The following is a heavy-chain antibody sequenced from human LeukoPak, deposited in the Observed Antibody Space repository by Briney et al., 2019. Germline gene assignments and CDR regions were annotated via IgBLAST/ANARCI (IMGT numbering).Heavy chain of an antibody. V-gene: IGHV4-59*01. CDR1: GGSISTYY. Sequence: PSETLSLTCSVSGGSISTYYWGWIRQPPGKGLEWIGYIYYTGSTSYNPSLKSRVTMSLDASKNQFSLELNSVTPADTAVYFCARGGNYWPQWWFDPWGRGTLVSVSS. CDR2: IYYTGST. CDR3: ARGGNYWPQWWFDP. J-gene: IGHJ5*02. D-gene: IGHD1-26*01.